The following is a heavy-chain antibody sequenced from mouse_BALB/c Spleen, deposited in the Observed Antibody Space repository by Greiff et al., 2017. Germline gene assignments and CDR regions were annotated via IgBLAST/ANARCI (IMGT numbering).Heavy chain of an antibody. CDR1: GFTFSSYA. Sequence: EVMLVESGGGLVKPGGSLKLSCAASGFTFSSYAMSWVRQTPEKRLEWVASISSGGSTYYPDSVKGRFTISRDNARNILYLQMSSLRSEDTAMYYCATGTRFFAYWGQGTLVTVSA. CDR2: ISSGGST. V-gene: IGHV5-6-5*01. J-gene: IGHJ3*01. D-gene: IGHD1-1*01. CDR3: ATGTRFFAY.